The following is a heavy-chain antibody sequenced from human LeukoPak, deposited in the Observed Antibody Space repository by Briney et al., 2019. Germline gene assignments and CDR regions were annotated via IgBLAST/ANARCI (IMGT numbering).Heavy chain of an antibody. D-gene: IGHD5-12*01. J-gene: IGHJ4*02. Sequence: ASVKVSCKASGYTFTSCDINWVRQATGQGLEWMGWMNPNSGNTGYGQSFQGRITMTRDISMGTAYMELSNLTSEDTAIYYCTRGSRGRRDNWGQGTLVTVSA. CDR3: TRGSRGRRDN. V-gene: IGHV1-8*01. CDR1: GYTFTSCD. CDR2: MNPNSGNT.